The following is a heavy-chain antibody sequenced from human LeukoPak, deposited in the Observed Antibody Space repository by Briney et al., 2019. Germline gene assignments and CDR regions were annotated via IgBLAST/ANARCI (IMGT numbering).Heavy chain of an antibody. CDR1: GGSISSDSYY. CDR2: VKYSGST. CDR3: ARGRRLMVYANNWFDP. D-gene: IGHD2-8*01. V-gene: IGHV4-39*01. Sequence: SETLSLTCTVSGGSISSDSYYWGWIRQPPGKGLEWIGSVKYSGSTYYNPSLKSRVIISVDTSKNQVFLKLSSVTAADTAVYYCARGRRLMVYANNWFDPWGQGTLVTVSS. J-gene: IGHJ5*02.